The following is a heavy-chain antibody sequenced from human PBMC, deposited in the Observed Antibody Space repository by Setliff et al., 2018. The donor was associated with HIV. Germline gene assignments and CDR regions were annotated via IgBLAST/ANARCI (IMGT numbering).Heavy chain of an antibody. CDR2: INTEHGGA. J-gene: IGHJ4*02. CDR1: GYTFSDYE. CDR3: ATTEGGYTFNSDSSGSRYFDH. D-gene: IGHD3-22*01. Sequence: ASVKVSCKASGYTFSDYEMHWLRQAPGQGPEWLGWINTEHGGAYYTQHFQGRIFVTRDTSISTVYMELSSLKSDDTAIYYCATTEGGYTFNSDSSGSRYFDHWGQGTLVTVSS. V-gene: IGHV1-2*02.